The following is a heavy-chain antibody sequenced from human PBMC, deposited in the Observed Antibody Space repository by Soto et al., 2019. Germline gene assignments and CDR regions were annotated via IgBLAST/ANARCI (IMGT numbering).Heavy chain of an antibody. CDR2: IKSKTDGGTT. Sequence: EVQLVESGGGLVKPGGSLRLSCAASGVSFSYVWMNWVRQAPGKGLEWVGSIKSKTDGGTTVYAAPVKGRFTISRDDSTNTLYLQMNSLKPEDTAVYYCSTGRDDLLYWGQGTLVTVSS. D-gene: IGHD2-15*01. V-gene: IGHV3-15*07. CDR1: GVSFSYVW. J-gene: IGHJ4*02. CDR3: STGRDDLLY.